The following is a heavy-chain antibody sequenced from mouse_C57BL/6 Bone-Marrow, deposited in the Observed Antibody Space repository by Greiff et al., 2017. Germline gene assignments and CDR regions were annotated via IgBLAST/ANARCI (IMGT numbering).Heavy chain of an antibody. J-gene: IGHJ2*01. CDR3: VPYGNPDY. Sequence: QVQLQQPGAELVKPGASVKLSCKASGYTFTSYWMQWVKQRPGQGLEWIGEIDPSDSYTNYNQKFKGKATLTVDTSSSTAYMQLSSLTSEDSAVYYCVPYGNPDYWGQGTTLTVSS. CDR1: GYTFTSYW. V-gene: IGHV1-50*01. D-gene: IGHD2-10*02. CDR2: IDPSDSYT.